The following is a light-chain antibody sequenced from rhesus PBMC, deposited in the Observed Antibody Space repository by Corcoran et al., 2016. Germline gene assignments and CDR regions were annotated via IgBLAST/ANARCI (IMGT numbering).Light chain of an antibody. J-gene: IGKJ3*01. CDR1: QGISSW. CDR3: QQYSSRPFT. Sequence: DIQMTQSPSSLSASVGDTVTITCRASQGISSWLAWYQQNPGKAPKLLIYKASSLQSGVPSRVNGSVSGTDFTRTISSLQSEYFATYYGQQYSSRPFTFGPGTKLDIK. CDR2: KAS. V-gene: IGKV1-22*01.